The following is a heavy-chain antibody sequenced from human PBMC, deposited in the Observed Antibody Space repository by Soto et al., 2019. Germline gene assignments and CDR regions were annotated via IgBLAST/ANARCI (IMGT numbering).Heavy chain of an antibody. CDR3: ARSFNSSGWYRYNWFDP. Sequence: PSETLSLTCTVSGGSISSYCWSWIRQPPGKGLEWIGYIYYSGSTNYNPSLKSRVTISVDTSKNQFSLKLSSVTAADTAVYYCARSFNSSGWYRYNWFDPWGQGTLVTVS. D-gene: IGHD6-19*01. V-gene: IGHV4-59*01. J-gene: IGHJ5*02. CDR2: IYYSGST. CDR1: GGSISSYC.